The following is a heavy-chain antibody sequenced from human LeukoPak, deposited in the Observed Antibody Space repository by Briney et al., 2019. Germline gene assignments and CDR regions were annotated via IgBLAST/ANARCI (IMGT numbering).Heavy chain of an antibody. CDR3: ARAPSEIGGYYPEYFRH. D-gene: IGHD3-22*01. J-gene: IGHJ1*01. Sequence: GGSLRLSCAASGFTFSTYWMHWVRQAPGKGLVWVSRINYADSVKGRFTISRDHVKNTLSLQMNSLNDEDAGVYYCARAPSEIGGYYPEYFRHWGRGTLVTVS. CDR1: GFTFSTYW. V-gene: IGHV3-74*01. CDR2: I.